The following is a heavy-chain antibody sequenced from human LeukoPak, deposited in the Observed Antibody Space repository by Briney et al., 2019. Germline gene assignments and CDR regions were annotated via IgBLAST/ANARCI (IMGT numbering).Heavy chain of an antibody. CDR1: GLSFSSFA. V-gene: IGHV3-23*01. Sequence: PGGSLRLSCAASGLSFSSFAMSWVRQGPARGLEWVSSIRGNETFYEDSVKGRFTLSSDSSRNTVYFQLNNLRVEDTAIYYCAKASWVSSTDAVRWGQGTLVTVSS. CDR3: AKASWVSSTDAVR. J-gene: IGHJ4*02. D-gene: IGHD3-16*01. CDR2: IRGNET.